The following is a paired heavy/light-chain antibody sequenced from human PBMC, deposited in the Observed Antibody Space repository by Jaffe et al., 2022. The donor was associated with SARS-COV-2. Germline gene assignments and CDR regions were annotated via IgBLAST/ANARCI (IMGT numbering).Heavy chain of an antibody. Sequence: EVQLVESGGGLVQPGGSLRLSCAASGITFSNYAMSWVRQAPGKGLEWVSAISGSGGSTYYADSVKGRFTISRDDSKKTLYLQMNSLRAEDTAVYYCAKEGVAAAGKDDAFDIWGQGTMVTVSS. CDR2: ISGSGGST. J-gene: IGHJ3*02. CDR3: AKEGVAAAGKDDAFDI. D-gene: IGHD6-13*01. V-gene: IGHV3-23*04. CDR1: GITFSNYA.
Light chain of an antibody. J-gene: IGKJ1*01. CDR1: QSIRSW. V-gene: IGKV1-5*03. CDR3: QQYNSYWT. Sequence: DIQMTQSPSTLSASVGDRVTITCRASQSIRSWLAWYQQKPGKAPKLLIYKASSLESGVPSRFSGSGSGTEFTLTISSLQPDDFATYYCQQYNSYWTFGQGTKVEIK. CDR2: KAS.